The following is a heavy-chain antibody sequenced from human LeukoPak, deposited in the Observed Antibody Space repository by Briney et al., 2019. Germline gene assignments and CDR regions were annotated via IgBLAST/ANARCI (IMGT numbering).Heavy chain of an antibody. D-gene: IGHD6-19*01. CDR1: GGTFSSYA. CDR2: IIPIFGTA. J-gene: IGHJ4*02. CDR3: VRPSSGPHSFDY. Sequence: ASVKVSCKASGGTFSSYAISWVRQAPGQGLEWMGGIIPIFGTANYAQKFQGRVTITADESTSTAHMELSSLRSEDTAVYYCVRPSSGPHSFDYWGQGTLVTVSS. V-gene: IGHV1-69*13.